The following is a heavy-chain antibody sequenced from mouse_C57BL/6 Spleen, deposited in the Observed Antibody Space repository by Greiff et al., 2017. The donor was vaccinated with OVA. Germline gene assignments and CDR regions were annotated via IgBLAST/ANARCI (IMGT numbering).Heavy chain of an antibody. D-gene: IGHD1-1*01. CDR3: ARNDGSSYETWFAY. CDR2: IYPGSGST. CDR1: GYTFTSYW. Sequence: QVQLQQPGAELVKPGASVKMSCKASGYTFTSYWITWVKQRPGQGLEWIGDIYPGSGSTNYNEKFKSKATLTVDTSSSTAYMQLSSLTSEDSAVYYWARNDGSSYETWFAYWGQGTLVTVSA. V-gene: IGHV1-55*01. J-gene: IGHJ3*01.